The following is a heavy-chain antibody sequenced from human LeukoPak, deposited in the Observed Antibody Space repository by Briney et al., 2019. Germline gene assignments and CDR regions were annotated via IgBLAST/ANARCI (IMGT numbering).Heavy chain of an antibody. J-gene: IGHJ4*02. Sequence: DPSETLSLTCAVSGGSISSGGYSWSWIRQPPGKGLEWIGEINHSGSTNYNPSLKSRVTISVDTSKNQFSLKLSSVTAADTAVYYCARVAPATYYDILTGYYNVRGTNFDYWGQGTLVTVSS. V-gene: IGHV4-34*01. CDR3: ARVAPATYYDILTGYYNVRGTNFDY. CDR2: INHSGST. D-gene: IGHD3-9*01. CDR1: GGSISSGGYS.